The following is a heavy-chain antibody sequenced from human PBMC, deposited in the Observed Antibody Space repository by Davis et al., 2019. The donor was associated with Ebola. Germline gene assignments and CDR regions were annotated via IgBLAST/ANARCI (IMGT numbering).Heavy chain of an antibody. CDR3: ARTGEPYFGVYYYYYMDV. CDR2: INHSGNS. Sequence: MPSETLSLTCTVSGFSISTYYYIWIRQSPGEGLEWIGCINHSGNSNYNPSLKSRVTMSVDTSNNQFSLKLNSVTAADTAVYYCARTGEPYFGVYYYYYMDVWGKGTTVTVSS. J-gene: IGHJ6*03. D-gene: IGHD3-16*01. CDR1: GFSISTYY. V-gene: IGHV4-59*01.